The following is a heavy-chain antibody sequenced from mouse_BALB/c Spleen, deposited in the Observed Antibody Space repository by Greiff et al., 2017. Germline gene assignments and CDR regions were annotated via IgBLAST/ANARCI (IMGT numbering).Heavy chain of an antibody. Sequence: QVQLQQSGPELVKPGASVKMSCKASGYTFTSYYIHWVKQRPGQGLEWIGWIYPGDGSTKYNEKFKGKTTLTADKSSSTAYMLLSSLTSEDSAIYFCARYDYDGYYAMDYWGQGTSVTVSS. CDR1: GYTFTSYY. CDR2: IYPGDGST. V-gene: IGHV1S56*01. CDR3: ARYDYDGYYAMDY. J-gene: IGHJ4*01. D-gene: IGHD2-4*01.